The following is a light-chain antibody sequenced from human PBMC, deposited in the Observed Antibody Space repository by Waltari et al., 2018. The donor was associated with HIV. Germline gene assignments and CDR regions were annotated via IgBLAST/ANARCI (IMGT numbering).Light chain of an antibody. Sequence: QSVLTQPPSASGTPGRRVTIPCSGSSSNIGSNDGYWYQQLPGTAPQLRIYRNKRRASRVPGLFAGPKSGTSASLAISGLLSEDEADYYGAAWDDSRSGWVFGRGTKLTAL. J-gene: IGLJ3*02. CDR2: RNK. V-gene: IGLV1-47*01. CDR1: SSNIGSND. CDR3: AAWDDSRSGWV.